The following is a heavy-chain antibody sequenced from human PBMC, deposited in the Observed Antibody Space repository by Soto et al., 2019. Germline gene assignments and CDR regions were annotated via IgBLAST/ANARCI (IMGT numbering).Heavy chain of an antibody. J-gene: IGHJ2*01. CDR3: ARYRGDPYWYFDL. V-gene: IGHV1-18*01. D-gene: IGHD4-17*01. CDR1: GYTFTEYD. CDR2: ISVYNDNR. Sequence: QVQLVQSGAEVRKPGASVKVSCKASGYTFTEYDISWVQQAPGQGLEWMGWISVYNDNRHYAEKVQGRVTLTIDKSTSTAYIEMRSLISDDTAIYYCARYRGDPYWYFDLWGRGTLVTVSS.